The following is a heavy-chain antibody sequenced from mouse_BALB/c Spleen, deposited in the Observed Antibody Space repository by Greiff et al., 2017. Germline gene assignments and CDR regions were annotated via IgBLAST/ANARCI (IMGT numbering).Heavy chain of an antibody. D-gene: IGHD4-1*02. CDR2: ISDGGSYT. CDR1: GFTFSDYY. J-gene: IGHJ2*01. V-gene: IGHV5-4*02. Sequence: EVKLVESGGGLVKPGGSLKLSCAASGFTFSDYYMYWVRQTPEKRLEWVATISDGGSYTYYPDTVKGRFTISRDNAKNTLYLQMSSLKSEDTAMYYCARQVGESYFDYWGQGTTLTVSS. CDR3: ARQVGESYFDY.